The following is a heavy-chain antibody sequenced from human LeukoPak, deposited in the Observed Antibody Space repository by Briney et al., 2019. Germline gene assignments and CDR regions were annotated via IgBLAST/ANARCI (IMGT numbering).Heavy chain of an antibody. J-gene: IGHJ6*02. CDR3: ARSEYCTNGVCYMGPYYYYGMDV. CDR2: IIPILAIA. CDR1: GGTFSSYA. V-gene: IGHV1-69*04. D-gene: IGHD2-8*01. Sequence: ASVKVSCKASGGTFSSYAISWVRQAPGQGLEWMGRIIPILAIANYAQKFQGRVTITADKSTSTAYMELSSLRSEDTAVYYCARSEYCTNGVCYMGPYYYYGMDVWGQGTTVTVSS.